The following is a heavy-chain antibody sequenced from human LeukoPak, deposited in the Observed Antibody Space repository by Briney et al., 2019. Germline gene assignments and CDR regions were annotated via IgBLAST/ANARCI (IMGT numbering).Heavy chain of an antibody. Sequence: PGGSLRLSCAASKFTVSSKYMSWVRQAPGKGLEWVSVIYSGGSTHYADSVKGRFTISRDNSKNTLYLQMNSLRAEDTAVYYCAKEGKTRNWNYYQAKAVYWGQGTLVTVSS. CDR3: AKEGKTRNWNYYQAKAVY. CDR1: KFTVSSKY. D-gene: IGHD1-7*01. J-gene: IGHJ4*02. V-gene: IGHV3-66*01. CDR2: IYSGGST.